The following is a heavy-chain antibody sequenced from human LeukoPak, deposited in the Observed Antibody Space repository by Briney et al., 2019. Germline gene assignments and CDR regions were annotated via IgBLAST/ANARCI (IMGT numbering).Heavy chain of an antibody. D-gene: IGHD1-26*01. CDR2: IYSGGNT. Sequence: SGGSLRLSCAASGFIVSSNYMSWVRQAPGKGLEWVSVIYSGGNTYYADSVKGRFTISRDNSRNTLYLQMNSLRAEDTAVYYCARDPSYALAWGQGTLVTVSS. CDR1: GFIVSSNY. V-gene: IGHV3-66*02. J-gene: IGHJ5*02. CDR3: ARDPSYALA.